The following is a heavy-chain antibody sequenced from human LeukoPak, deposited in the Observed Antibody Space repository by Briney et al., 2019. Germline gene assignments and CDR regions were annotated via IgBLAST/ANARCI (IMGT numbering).Heavy chain of an antibody. J-gene: IGHJ5*02. CDR1: GFTFSSYA. Sequence: GGSLRLSCAASGFTFSSYAMHWVRQAPGKGLEWVAVISYDGSKKYCADSVKGRFTISRDNSKNTLYLQMNSLRAEDTAVYYCATVRPSYCSSTSCPHTFDPRGQGTLVTVSS. CDR3: ATVRPSYCSSTSCPHTFDP. D-gene: IGHD2-2*01. V-gene: IGHV3-30-3*01. CDR2: ISYDGSKK.